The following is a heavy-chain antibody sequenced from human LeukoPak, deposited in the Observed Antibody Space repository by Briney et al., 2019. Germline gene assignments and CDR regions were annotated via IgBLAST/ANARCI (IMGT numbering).Heavy chain of an antibody. Sequence: GGSPRLSCAASGFTFSSYGMHWVRQAPGKGLEWVAVISYDGSNKYYADSVKGRFTISRDNSKNTLYLQMNSLRAEDTAVYYCAKDMAVSSVWGQGTLVTVSS. CDR1: GFTFSSYG. CDR3: AKDMAVSSV. J-gene: IGHJ4*02. CDR2: ISYDGSNK. D-gene: IGHD2/OR15-2a*01. V-gene: IGHV3-30*18.